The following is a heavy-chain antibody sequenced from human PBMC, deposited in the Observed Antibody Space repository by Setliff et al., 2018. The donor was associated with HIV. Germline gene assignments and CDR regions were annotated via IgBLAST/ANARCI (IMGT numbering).Heavy chain of an antibody. CDR1: GASISSGSYY. CDR3: ARSSPPHQSWLQSSWFDP. CDR2: LYTSGST. J-gene: IGHJ5*02. V-gene: IGHV4-61*09. Sequence: PSETLSLTCSVSGASISSGSYYWNWIRQPAGKGLEWVGHLYTSGSTNYNPSLKSRVTISVDTSKNQFSLRLSSVTAADTAVYYCARSSPPHQSWLQSSWFDPWGQGTLVTVSS. D-gene: IGHD5-12*01.